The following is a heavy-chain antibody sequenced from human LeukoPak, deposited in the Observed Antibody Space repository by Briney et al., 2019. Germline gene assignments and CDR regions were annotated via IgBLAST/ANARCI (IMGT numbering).Heavy chain of an antibody. CDR1: GGSFSGYY. V-gene: IGHV4-34*01. D-gene: IGHD3-9*01. Sequence: SETLSLTCAVYGGSFSGYYWSWIRQPPGKGLEWIGEINHSGSTNYNPSLKSRVTISVDTSKSQFSLKLSSVTAADTAVYYCARRRYFDWLSPFDYWGQGTLVTVSS. CDR2: INHSGST. CDR3: ARRRYFDWLSPFDY. J-gene: IGHJ4*02.